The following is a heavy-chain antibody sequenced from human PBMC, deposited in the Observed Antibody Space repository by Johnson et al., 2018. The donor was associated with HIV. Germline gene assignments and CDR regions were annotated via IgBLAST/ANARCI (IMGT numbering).Heavy chain of an antibody. CDR1: GFSFSTYA. CDR3: ARGGYEGILDTVDL. D-gene: IGHD5-12*01. CDR2: ISYDGSNT. J-gene: IGHJ3*01. Sequence: QVQLVESGGGVVQPGRSLRLSCAASGFSFSTYAMHWVRQAPGKGLEWLIVISYDGSNTYYADSVKGRFTISRDNSKNTLYLQMTSLRAEDTAMYFCARGGYEGILDTVDLWGQGTMVTVS. V-gene: IGHV3-30*04.